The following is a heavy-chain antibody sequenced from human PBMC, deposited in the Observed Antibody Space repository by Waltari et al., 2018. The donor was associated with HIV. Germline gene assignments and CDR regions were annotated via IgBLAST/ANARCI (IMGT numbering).Heavy chain of an antibody. CDR3: AKVGMTTLTSYAVDI. Sequence: EVQLVESGGGLVQPGGSLRLSCAASGFKFDDYAMYWVRQAPGEGREWVSGISWDRGTIGYADSVKGRFTISRDNANNFLSLQMNNLRAEDTALYYCAKVGMTTLTSYAVDIWGQGTMVTVSS. CDR2: ISWDRGTI. J-gene: IGHJ3*02. D-gene: IGHD3-9*01. CDR1: GFKFDDYA. V-gene: IGHV3-9*01.